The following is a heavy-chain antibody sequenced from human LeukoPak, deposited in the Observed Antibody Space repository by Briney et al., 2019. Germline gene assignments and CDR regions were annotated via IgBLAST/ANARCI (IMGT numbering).Heavy chain of an antibody. CDR1: GFTFSSYS. CDR3: ARGIWFGEKPYYYYGMDV. V-gene: IGHV3-48*04. D-gene: IGHD3-10*01. CDR2: ISSSSSTI. Sequence: PGGSLRLSCAASGFTFSSYSMNWVRQAPGKGLEWVSYISSSSSTIYYADSVKGRFTISRDNAKNSLYLQMNSLRAEDTAVYYCARGIWFGEKPYYYYGMDVWGQGTTVTVSS. J-gene: IGHJ6*02.